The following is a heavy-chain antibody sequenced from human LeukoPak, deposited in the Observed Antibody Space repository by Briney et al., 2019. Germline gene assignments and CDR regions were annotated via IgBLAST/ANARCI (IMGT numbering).Heavy chain of an antibody. Sequence: ASVKVSCKASGYTFTGYYMHWVRQAPGQGLEWMGWINPNSGDTNSAQKLQGRVTMTRDTSISTVYMELSRLRADDTAVYYCARDGTFDIWGQGTMVTVSS. J-gene: IGHJ3*02. CDR2: INPNSGDT. CDR3: ARDGTFDI. D-gene: IGHD2-15*01. CDR1: GYTFTGYY. V-gene: IGHV1-2*02.